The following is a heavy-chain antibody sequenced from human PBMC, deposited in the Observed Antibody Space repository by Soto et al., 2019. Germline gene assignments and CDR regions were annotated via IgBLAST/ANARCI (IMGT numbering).Heavy chain of an antibody. D-gene: IGHD3-3*01. Sequence: ASVKVSCKASGYTFTGNYIHWVRQAPGQGLEWMGWVNPDNGGTTSAGKFQGRVTMTRDTSVTTAYMELYRLTSDDTAVYYCARDPRPPSGWLGFWEYGMDVWGQGTTVTVYS. J-gene: IGHJ6*02. CDR3: ARDPRPPSGWLGFWEYGMDV. V-gene: IGHV1-2*02. CDR2: VNPDNGGT. CDR1: GYTFTGNY.